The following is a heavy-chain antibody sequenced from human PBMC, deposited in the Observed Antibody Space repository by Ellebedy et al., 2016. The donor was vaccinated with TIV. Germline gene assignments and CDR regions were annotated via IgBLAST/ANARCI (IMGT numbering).Heavy chain of an antibody. Sequence: PGGSLRLSCAASGFTFSIYNMNWVRQAPGKGLEWISYITSSSSTIYYADSVEGRFTISRDNANNSLFLEMSSLRADDTAVYYCARASAGDHALDFWGQGTLVTVS. D-gene: IGHD4-17*01. V-gene: IGHV3-48*04. J-gene: IGHJ4*02. CDR2: ITSSSSTI. CDR1: GFTFSIYN. CDR3: ARASAGDHALDF.